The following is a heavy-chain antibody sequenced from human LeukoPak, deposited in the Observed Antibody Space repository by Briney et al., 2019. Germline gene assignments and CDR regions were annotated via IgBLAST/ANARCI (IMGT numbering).Heavy chain of an antibody. V-gene: IGHV3-30*01. CDR1: GFTFTSYT. CDR2: TSYDGGNR. Sequence: GTSLRLSCAASGFTFTSYTMHWVRQPPGQGLEWVAATSYDGGNRYYADYVKGRFTFSRDNSNNTLFLQMKSLRPEDTAVYFCARKSLWFKYYDYWGQGIWVTVSS. D-gene: IGHD2-21*01. J-gene: IGHJ4*02. CDR3: ARKSLWFKYYDY.